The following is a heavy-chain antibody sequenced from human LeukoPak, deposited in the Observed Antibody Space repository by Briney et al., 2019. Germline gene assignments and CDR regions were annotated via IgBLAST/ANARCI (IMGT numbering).Heavy chain of an antibody. Sequence: GASVKVSCKASGYSFTSHYMHWVRQAPGQGLEWMGVINPSGGTTTYTRKFQGRVTMTSDTSTSTVYMELSSLRSEDTAVYFCARSVTSGSYIVDYWGQGTLVTVSS. CDR1: GYSFTSHY. CDR3: ARSVTSGSYIVDY. V-gene: IGHV1-46*01. CDR2: INPSGGTT. J-gene: IGHJ4*02. D-gene: IGHD3-10*01.